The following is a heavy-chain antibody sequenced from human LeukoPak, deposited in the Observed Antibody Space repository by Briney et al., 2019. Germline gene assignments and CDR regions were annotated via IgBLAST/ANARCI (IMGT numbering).Heavy chain of an antibody. CDR1: GCTVSSNY. V-gene: IGHV3-53*01. CDR3: ATGNYYDSSGYPFGFGY. J-gene: IGHJ4*02. D-gene: IGHD3-22*01. CDR2: IYSGGST. Sequence: PGGSLRLSCAASGCTVSSNYMSWVRQAPGKGLEWVSVIYSGGSTYYADSVKGRFTISRDNSKNTLYLQMNSLRAEDTAVYYCATGNYYDSSGYPFGFGYWGQGTLVTVSS.